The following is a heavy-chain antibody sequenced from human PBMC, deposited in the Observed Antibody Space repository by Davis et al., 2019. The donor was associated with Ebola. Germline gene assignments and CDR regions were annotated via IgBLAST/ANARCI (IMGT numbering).Heavy chain of an antibody. D-gene: IGHD2-15*01. CDR1: GYTFTSYD. V-gene: IGHV1-8*01. CDR3: ARRRGVSKDTRHDH. J-gene: IGHJ4*02. CDR2: MNPNSGNT. Sequence: ASVPVSCKASGYTFTSYDINCVRQPTGQGLEWMGWMNPNSGNTSYAQKFQGRVTMTRNTSISTAYMEVSSLRYEDTAVYYCARRRGVSKDTRHDHWGQGTLVTVSS.